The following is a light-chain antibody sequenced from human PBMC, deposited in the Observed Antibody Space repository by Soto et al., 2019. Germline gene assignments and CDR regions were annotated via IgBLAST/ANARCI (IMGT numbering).Light chain of an antibody. J-gene: IGLJ1*01. V-gene: IGLV2-14*01. CDR2: DVS. CDR1: SSDVGGYNY. Sequence: QSALTQPASVSGSPGQSITISCTGTSSDVGGYNYVYWYQQHPGKAPKLMIYDVSNRPSGVSNRFSGSKSGNTASLTISGPQSEDEADYYCSSYTSSSTLGYVFGTGTKLTVL. CDR3: SSYTSSSTLGYV.